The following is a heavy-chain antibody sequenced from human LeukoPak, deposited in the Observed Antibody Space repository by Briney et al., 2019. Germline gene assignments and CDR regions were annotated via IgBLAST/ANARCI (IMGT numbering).Heavy chain of an antibody. CDR2: ISGSGDYT. CDR3: AKYYGDYDYFDY. J-gene: IGHJ4*02. V-gene: IGHV3-23*01. Sequence: GGSLRLSCAASGFTFSSHGMSWVRQAPGKGLEWVSTISGSGDYTYYADSVKGRFTISRDNYKNTLYLQMNSLRVGDTAIYYCAKYYGDYDYFDYWGQGPLVTVSS. D-gene: IGHD4-17*01. CDR1: GFTFSSHG.